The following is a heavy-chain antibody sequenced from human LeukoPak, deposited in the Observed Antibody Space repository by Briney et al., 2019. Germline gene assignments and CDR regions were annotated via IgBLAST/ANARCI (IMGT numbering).Heavy chain of an antibody. CDR1: GFTFSSYA. CDR3: AREADAFDI. V-gene: IGHV3-64*01. Sequence: GGSLRLSCAASGFTFSSYAVHWVRQAPGKGLEYVSSISSNGGSTYYSNSVKGRFTISRDNSKNTLYLQMGSLRAEDMAVYYCAREADAFDIWGQGTVVTVSS. J-gene: IGHJ3*02. CDR2: ISSNGGST.